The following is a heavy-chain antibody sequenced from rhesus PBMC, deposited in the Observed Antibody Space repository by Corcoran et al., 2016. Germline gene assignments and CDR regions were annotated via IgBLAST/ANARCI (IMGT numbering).Heavy chain of an antibody. D-gene: IGHD6-25*01. V-gene: IGHV5-20*02. J-gene: IGHJ4*01. Sequence: EVQLVQSGAEVKRPGESLKISCKTSGYSFTSYWISWERQMSGKGLEWMGEIESSDADTRYSPSFQGQVTMSADKSISIAYLQWTSLKASDTATYYCAKGYSGGYTYFDDWGQGVLVTVSS. CDR1: GYSFTSYW. CDR2: IESSDADT. CDR3: AKGYSGGYTYFDD.